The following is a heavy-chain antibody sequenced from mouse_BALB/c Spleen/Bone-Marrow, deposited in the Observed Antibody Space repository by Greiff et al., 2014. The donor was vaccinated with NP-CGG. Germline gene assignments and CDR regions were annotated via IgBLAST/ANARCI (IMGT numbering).Heavy chain of an antibody. J-gene: IGHJ1*01. Sequence: EVQRVESGGGLVQPGGSLRLSCATSGFTFTDYYMSWVRQPPGKALEWLGFIRNKANGYTTEYSASVKGRFTISRDNSQSILYLQMNTLRAEDSATYYCARDKNYGSYWYFDVWGAGTTVTVS. CDR1: GFTFTDYY. CDR2: IRNKANGYTT. D-gene: IGHD2-1*01. CDR3: ARDKNYGSYWYFDV. V-gene: IGHV7-3*02.